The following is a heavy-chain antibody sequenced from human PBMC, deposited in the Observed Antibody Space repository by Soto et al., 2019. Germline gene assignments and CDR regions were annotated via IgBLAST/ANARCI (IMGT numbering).Heavy chain of an antibody. Sequence: ESGGGLVQPGGSLRLSCAASGFTFSSYEMNWVRQAPGKGLEWVSYISSSGSTIYYADSVKGRFTISRDNAKNSLYLQMNSLRAEDTAVYYCARDLGYCTNGVCDYYYGMDVWGQGTTVTVSS. CDR2: ISSSGSTI. CDR1: GFTFSSYE. D-gene: IGHD2-8*01. CDR3: ARDLGYCTNGVCDYYYGMDV. J-gene: IGHJ6*02. V-gene: IGHV3-48*03.